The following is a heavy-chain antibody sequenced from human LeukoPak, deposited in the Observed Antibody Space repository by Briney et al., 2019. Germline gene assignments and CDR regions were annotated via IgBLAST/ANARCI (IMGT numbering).Heavy chain of an antibody. CDR2: IYYSGST. CDR1: GGSISSYY. J-gene: IGHJ6*02. CDR3: ARHKAIAARPTTYYYYGMDV. D-gene: IGHD6-6*01. V-gene: IGHV4-59*08. Sequence: KSSETLSLTCTVSGGSISSYYWSWIRQPPGKGLEWIGYIYYSGSTNYNPSLKSRVTISVDTSKNQFSLKLSSVTAADTAVYYCARHKAIAARPTTYYYYGMDVWGQGTTVTVSS.